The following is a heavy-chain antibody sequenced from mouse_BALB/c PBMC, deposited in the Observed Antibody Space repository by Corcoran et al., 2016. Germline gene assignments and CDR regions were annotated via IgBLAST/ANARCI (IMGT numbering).Heavy chain of an antibody. V-gene: IGHV8-12*01. Sequence: QVTLKEYGPGILQPSQTLSLTCSFSGFSLSTSGMGVSWIRQPSGKGLEWLAHIYWDDDKRYNPSLKSRLTISKDTSSNQVFLKITSVDTADTATYYCAGVFAYWGQGTLVAVSA. J-gene: IGHJ3*01. CDR1: GFSLSTSGMG. CDR2: IYWDDDK. CDR3: AGVFAY.